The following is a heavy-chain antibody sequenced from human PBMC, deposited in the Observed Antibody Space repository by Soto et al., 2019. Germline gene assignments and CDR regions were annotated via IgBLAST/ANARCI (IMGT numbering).Heavy chain of an antibody. V-gene: IGHV4-30-4*01. Sequence: SETLSLTCTVSGGSISSGDYYWSWIRQPPGKGLEWIGYIYYSGSTYYNPSLKSRVTISVDTSKNRFSLKLSSVTAADTAVYYCARDCSGGSCSAPYYYYGMDVWGQGTTVTVSS. CDR1: GGSISSGDYY. D-gene: IGHD2-15*01. CDR2: IYYSGST. J-gene: IGHJ6*02. CDR3: ARDCSGGSCSAPYYYYGMDV.